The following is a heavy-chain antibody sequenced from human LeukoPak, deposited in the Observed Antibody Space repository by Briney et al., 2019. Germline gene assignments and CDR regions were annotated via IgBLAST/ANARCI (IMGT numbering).Heavy chain of an antibody. D-gene: IGHD2-2*01. J-gene: IGHJ6*04. CDR3: ARDYENALDCSSTSCPLYYYYGMDV. CDR2: ISSSSSYV. Sequence: PGGSLRLSCAASGFTFSSYSMNWVRQAPGKGLEWVSSISSSSSYVYYADSVKGRFTISRDNAKNSLYLQMNSLRAEDTAVYYCARDYENALDCSSTSCPLYYYYGMDVWGKGATVTVSS. V-gene: IGHV3-21*01. CDR1: GFTFSSYS.